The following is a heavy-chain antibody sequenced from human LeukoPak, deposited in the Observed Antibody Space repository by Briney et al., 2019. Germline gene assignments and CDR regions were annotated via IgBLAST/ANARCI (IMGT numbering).Heavy chain of an antibody. CDR3: ARGGVTTNFGYYYYTDV. J-gene: IGHJ6*03. CDR2: MNPNSGNT. CDR1: GYTFTSYD. Sequence: GASVKVSCKASGYTFTSYDINWVRQATGQGLEWMGWMNPNSGNTGYAQKFQGRVTMTRNTSISTAYMELSSLRSEDTAVYYCARGGVTTNFGYYYYTDVWGKGTTVTVSS. D-gene: IGHD4-17*01. V-gene: IGHV1-8*01.